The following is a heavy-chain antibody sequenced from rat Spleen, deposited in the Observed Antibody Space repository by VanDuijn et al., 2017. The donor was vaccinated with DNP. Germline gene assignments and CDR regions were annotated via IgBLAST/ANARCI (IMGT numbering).Heavy chain of an antibody. J-gene: IGHJ3*01. Sequence: EVQLVESGGGLVQPGRSLKLSCAASGFTFSNYYMAWVRQAPKKGLEWVATISNSGSRTYYPDSVKGRFTISRNNANSTLYLQMDSLRSEDTATYYCARQKVGFFAYWGQGTLVTVSS. D-gene: IGHD4-4*01. CDR1: GFTFSNYY. CDR3: ARQKVGFFAY. CDR2: ISNSGSRT. V-gene: IGHV5-7*01.